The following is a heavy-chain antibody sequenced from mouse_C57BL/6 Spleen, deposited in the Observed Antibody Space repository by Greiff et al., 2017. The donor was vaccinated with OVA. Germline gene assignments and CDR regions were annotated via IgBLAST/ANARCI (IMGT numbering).Heavy chain of an antibody. D-gene: IGHD4-1*01. CDR3: ARVEGRTGRGAWFAD. CDR2: ISDGGSYN. CDR1: GFTFSSYA. Sequence: EVKLMESGGGLVKPGGSLKLSCAASGFTFSSYAMSWVRQTPETRLEWVATISDGGSYNYSPDNVKGRFTISRDNAKNNLYLQMSHLKSEDTAMYDCARVEGRTGRGAWFADWGQGTLVTVSA. V-gene: IGHV5-4*03. J-gene: IGHJ3*01.